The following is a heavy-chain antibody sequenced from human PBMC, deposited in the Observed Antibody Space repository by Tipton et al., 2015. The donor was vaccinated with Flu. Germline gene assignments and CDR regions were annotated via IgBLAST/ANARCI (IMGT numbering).Heavy chain of an antibody. CDR1: GGSISGYY. J-gene: IGHJ4*02. CDR3: ARIRLSGSYGAGLDY. Sequence: LRLSCTVSGGSISGYYWSWIRQPPGRGLEWIGYIYSSGRSTNYNPSVKSRVTISVDTSKNQFSLELSSVTAADTAVYYCARIRLSGSYGAGLDYWGQGTLVTVSS. D-gene: IGHD1-26*01. V-gene: IGHV4-59*01. CDR2: IYSSGRST.